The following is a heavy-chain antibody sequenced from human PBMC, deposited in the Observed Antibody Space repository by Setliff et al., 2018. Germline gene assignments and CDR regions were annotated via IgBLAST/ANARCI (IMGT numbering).Heavy chain of an antibody. D-gene: IGHD3-22*01. J-gene: IGHJ4*02. CDR3: GRESRYYYDNLGTLDY. V-gene: IGHV4-30-4*08. Sequence: SETLSLTCTVPGGSISSGDYYWSWIRQPPGKGLEWIGYIYSSGSTYYNPSLKSRVSISVDTSKNQFSLKLSSVTAADTAVYYCGRESRYYYDNLGTLDYWGQGTLVTVSS. CDR1: GGSISSGDYY. CDR2: IYSSGST.